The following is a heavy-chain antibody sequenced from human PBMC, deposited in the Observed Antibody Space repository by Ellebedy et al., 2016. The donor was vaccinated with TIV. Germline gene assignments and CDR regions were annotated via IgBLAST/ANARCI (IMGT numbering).Heavy chain of an antibody. CDR1: GFTFSSYS. J-gene: IGHJ3*01. D-gene: IGHD3-9*01. V-gene: IGHV3-21*01. CDR2: ISSSSSYI. CDR3: ARDGYFAGCED. Sequence: GGSLRLXXAASGFTFSSYSMNWVRQAPGKGLEWVSSISSSSSYIYYADSVKGRFTISRDNAKNSLYLQMNSLRAEDTAVYYCARDGYFAGCEDWGQGTMVTVSS.